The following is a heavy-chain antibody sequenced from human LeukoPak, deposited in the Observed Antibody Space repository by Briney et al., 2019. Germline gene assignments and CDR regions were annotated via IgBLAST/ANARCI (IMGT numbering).Heavy chain of an antibody. Sequence: SETLSLTCTVSGGSISSRNFYWGWIRQPPGKGLEWIGSIFYSGSTYYNPPLKSRVIISVDTSKNQFSLKLNSVTAADTAVYYCGVGPETYQPLRYWGRGTLVTVSS. CDR3: GVGPETYQPLRY. CDR2: IFYSGST. J-gene: IGHJ4*02. V-gene: IGHV4-39*01. D-gene: IGHD2-2*01. CDR1: GGSISSRNFY.